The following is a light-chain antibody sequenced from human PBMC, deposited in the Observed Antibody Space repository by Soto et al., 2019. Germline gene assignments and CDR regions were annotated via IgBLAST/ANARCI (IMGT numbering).Light chain of an antibody. V-gene: IGLV1-47*01. J-gene: IGLJ1*01. CDR3: AAWDDRLRGLYV. Sequence: QSVLTQPPSASGTPGQRVTISCSGSSSNIGSNYVYWYQQLPGTAPKLLIYRNNQRPSGVPDRFSGSKSGTSASLAISGLRSEDAADYYCAAWDDRLRGLYVFGIGTKLTVL. CDR2: RNN. CDR1: SSNIGSNY.